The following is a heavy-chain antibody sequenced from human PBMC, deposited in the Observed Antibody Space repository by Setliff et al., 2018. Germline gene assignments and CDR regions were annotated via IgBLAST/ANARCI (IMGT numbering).Heavy chain of an antibody. Sequence: SETLSLTCTVSGGSISSGDYYWSWIRQPPGKGLEWIGEIIHSGSTNYNPSLKSRVTISMDTSKNQFSLKVSSVTAADTAVYYCARSFSRREKFLLDYWGQGALVTGSS. J-gene: IGHJ4*02. V-gene: IGHV4-30-4*08. CDR1: GGSISSGDYY. CDR2: IIHSGST. CDR3: ARSFSRREKFLLDY.